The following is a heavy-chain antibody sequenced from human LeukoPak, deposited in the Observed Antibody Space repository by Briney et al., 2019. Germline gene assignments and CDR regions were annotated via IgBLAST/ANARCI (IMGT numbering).Heavy chain of an antibody. J-gene: IGHJ4*02. CDR1: GFTFSSYT. CDR2: ISNNGGYT. V-gene: IGHV3-23*01. CDR3: AKQLGYCSDGSCYFPY. D-gene: IGHD2-15*01. Sequence: PGGSLRLSCAASGFTFSSYTIHWVRQPPGKGLEWVSAISNNGGYTYYADSVQGRFTISRDNSKSTLCLQMNSLRAEDTAVYYCAKQLGYCSDGSCYFPYWGQGTLVTVSS.